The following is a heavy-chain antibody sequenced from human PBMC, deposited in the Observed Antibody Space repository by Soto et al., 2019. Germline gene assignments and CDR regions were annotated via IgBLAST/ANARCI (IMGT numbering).Heavy chain of an antibody. J-gene: IGHJ4*02. CDR1: GYSISSGYS. CDR2: IYHSGST. Sequence: SETLSLTCAVSGYSISSGYSWGWIRQPPGKGLEWIGSIYHSGSTYYNPSLKSRVTISVDTSKNQFSLKVSSVTAADTAVYYCARASGTTVTTNFDYWGQGTLVPSPQ. D-gene: IGHD4-17*01. CDR3: ARASGTTVTTNFDY. V-gene: IGHV4-38-2*01.